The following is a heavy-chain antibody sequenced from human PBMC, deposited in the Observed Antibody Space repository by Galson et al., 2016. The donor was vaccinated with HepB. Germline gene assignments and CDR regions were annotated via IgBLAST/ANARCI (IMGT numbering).Heavy chain of an antibody. D-gene: IGHD3-22*01. CDR1: GFTFSTYA. CDR2: ISSRGIST. Sequence: SLRLSCAVSGFTFSTYAMSWVRQAPGKGLEWVSGISSRGISTYYADSVKGRFTVSRDNSKTTLFLQMNSLRAEDTAVYYCAKDFGSSGYYQVFDYWGQGALVAVSS. V-gene: IGHV3-23*01. CDR3: AKDFGSSGYYQVFDY. J-gene: IGHJ4*02.